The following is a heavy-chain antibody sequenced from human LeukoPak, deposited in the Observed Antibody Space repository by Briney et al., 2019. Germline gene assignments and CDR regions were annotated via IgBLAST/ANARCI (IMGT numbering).Heavy chain of an antibody. Sequence: GGSLRLSCAASGFTFSSYGMHWVRQAPGKGLEWVAFIRYDGSNKYYADSVKGRFTISRDNSKNTLYLQMNNLRTEDTAVYYCARGQRAHVEWSPYMDVWGKGTTVTVSS. D-gene: IGHD3-3*01. CDR2: IRYDGSNK. J-gene: IGHJ6*04. CDR3: ARGQRAHVEWSPYMDV. V-gene: IGHV3-30*02. CDR1: GFTFSSYG.